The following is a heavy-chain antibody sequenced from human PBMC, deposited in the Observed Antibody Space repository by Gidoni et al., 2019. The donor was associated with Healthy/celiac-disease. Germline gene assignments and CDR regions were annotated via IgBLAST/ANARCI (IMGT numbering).Heavy chain of an antibody. V-gene: IGHV3-30*01. CDR1: GFTFSSYA. J-gene: IGHJ4*02. Sequence: VQLVESGGGVVQPGRSLRLPCAASGFTFSSYAMHWVRQAPGKGLELVAVISYDGSNKYYADSVKGRFTISRDNSKNTLYLQMNSLRAEDTAVYYCARAFGMYHLDYGDYPDLWGQGTLVTVSS. CDR3: ARAFGMYHLDYGDYPDL. CDR2: ISYDGSNK. D-gene: IGHD4-17*01.